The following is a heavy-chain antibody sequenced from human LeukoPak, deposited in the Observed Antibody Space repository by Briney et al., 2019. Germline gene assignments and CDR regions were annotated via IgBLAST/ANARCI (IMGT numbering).Heavy chain of an antibody. CDR1: GGSISSYY. CDR2: IYYSGST. D-gene: IGHD6-13*01. J-gene: IGHJ4*02. V-gene: IGHV4-59*08. CDR3: ARTSGLAAAGSFDF. Sequence: SETLSLTCTVSGGSISSYYWSWIRQPPGKGLEWIGYIYYSGSTNYNPSLKSRVTISVDTSKNQFSLKLSSVTAADTAVYYCARTSGLAAAGSFDFWGQGTLVTVSS.